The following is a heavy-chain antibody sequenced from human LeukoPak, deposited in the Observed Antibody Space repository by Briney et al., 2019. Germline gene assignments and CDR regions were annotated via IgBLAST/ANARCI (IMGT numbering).Heavy chain of an antibody. CDR1: GYTFTSYG. V-gene: IGHV1-18*01. D-gene: IGHD3-22*01. Sequence: GASVKVSCKASGYTFTSYGISWVRQAPGQGLEWMEWISAYNGNTNYAQKLQGRVTMTTDTSTSTAYMELRSLRSDDTAVYYCARVLPYYDSSGYYYVGAFDIWGQGTMVTVSS. J-gene: IGHJ3*02. CDR3: ARVLPYYDSSGYYYVGAFDI. CDR2: ISAYNGNT.